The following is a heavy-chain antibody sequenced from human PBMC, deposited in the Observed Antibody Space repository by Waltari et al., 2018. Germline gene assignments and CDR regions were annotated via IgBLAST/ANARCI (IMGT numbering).Heavy chain of an antibody. V-gene: IGHV4-34*01. CDR1: GGSCSCYY. CDR3: ASYHGDFDY. J-gene: IGHJ4*02. Sequence: QVQLQQWGAGLLKPSETLSLTCAVYGGSCSCYYWSWIRQPPGKGLEGIGEINHSGSTNYNPALKSRVTISVDTSKNQFSLKLSSVTAADTAVYYCASYHGDFDYWGQGTLVTVSS. CDR2: INHSGST. D-gene: IGHD4-17*01.